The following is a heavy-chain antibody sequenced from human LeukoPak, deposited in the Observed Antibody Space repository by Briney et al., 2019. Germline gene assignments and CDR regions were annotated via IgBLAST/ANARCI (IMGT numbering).Heavy chain of an antibody. CDR3: ARLGLTVTGTYYYYYMDV. Sequence: SETLSLTCAVYGGSFSGYYWSWIRQPPGKGLEWIGEIYHTGSTNYNPSLKSRVTISVDTPKNQFSLNLSSVTAADTAVYYCARLGLTVTGTYYYYYMDVWGKGTTVTISS. D-gene: IGHD6-19*01. V-gene: IGHV4-34*01. CDR1: GGSFSGYY. J-gene: IGHJ6*03. CDR2: IYHTGST.